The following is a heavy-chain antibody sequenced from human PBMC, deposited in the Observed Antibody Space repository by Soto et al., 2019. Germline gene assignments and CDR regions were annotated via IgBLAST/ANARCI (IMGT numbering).Heavy chain of an antibody. Sequence: PSETLSLTCTVSGGSISGYYWSWIRQPPGKGLEWIAYIHYSGSTNYNPSLKSRVTISVDTSKNQFSLKLRSVTAADTAVYYCARASYDSSGYYYFDYWGPGTMVTV. CDR2: IHYSGST. CDR3: ARASYDSSGYYYFDY. D-gene: IGHD3-22*01. CDR1: GGSISGYY. V-gene: IGHV4-59*01. J-gene: IGHJ4*02.